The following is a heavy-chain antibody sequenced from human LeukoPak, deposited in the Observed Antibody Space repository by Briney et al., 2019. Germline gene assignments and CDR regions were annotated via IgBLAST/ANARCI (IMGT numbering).Heavy chain of an antibody. Sequence: GGSLRLSCAASGFSFSGYWMSWVRQTPGKGLEWVANIKQDGSVKNSVDSMKGRFTISRDNTKNSLYLEMNSLKAEDTAVYYCVRGGGHFDLWGQVTLVTVSS. CDR1: GFSFSGYW. D-gene: IGHD3-16*01. J-gene: IGHJ4*02. CDR3: VRGGGHFDL. CDR2: IKQDGSVK. V-gene: IGHV3-7*03.